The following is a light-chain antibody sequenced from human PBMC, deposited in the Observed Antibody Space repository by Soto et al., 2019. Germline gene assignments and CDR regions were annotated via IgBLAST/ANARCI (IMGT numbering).Light chain of an antibody. V-gene: IGKV3-20*01. CDR2: GAS. CDR1: QSVSSSF. CDR3: QQYDSSPWT. Sequence: EIVWTQSPGTLSLSPGERATLSCRASQSVSSSFLAWYQQKPGQAPRLLIYGASSRATGIPDRFSGSGSGTDFTLTINGLEPEDFAVYYCQQYDSSPWTFGQGTRVEIK. J-gene: IGKJ1*01.